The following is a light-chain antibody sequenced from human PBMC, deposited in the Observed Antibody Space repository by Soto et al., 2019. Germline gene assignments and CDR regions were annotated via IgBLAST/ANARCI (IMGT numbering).Light chain of an antibody. Sequence: EIVLTQSPGTLSLSPGERATLSCRASQSVSSSYLAWYQQKPGQAPRLLIYGASSRATGIPDRFSGSGSGTDFTLTISRLEPEDFAVYYCQQYGSSFWTFXQGTKVDIK. V-gene: IGKV3-20*01. J-gene: IGKJ1*01. CDR3: QQYGSSFWT. CDR2: GAS. CDR1: QSVSSSY.